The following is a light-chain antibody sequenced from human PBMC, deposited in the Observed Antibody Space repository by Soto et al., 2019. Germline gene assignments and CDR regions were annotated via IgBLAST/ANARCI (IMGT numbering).Light chain of an antibody. CDR2: EGS. Sequence: QSALTQPASVSGSPGQSITISCTGTSSDVGSYNLVSWYQQHPGKAPKLMIYEGSKRPSGVSNRFSGSKSGNTASLRISGLQAEDEANYYCCSYAGSTTPPVIFGGGTKVTVL. J-gene: IGLJ2*01. CDR3: CSYAGSTTPPVI. V-gene: IGLV2-23*01. CDR1: SSDVGSYNL.